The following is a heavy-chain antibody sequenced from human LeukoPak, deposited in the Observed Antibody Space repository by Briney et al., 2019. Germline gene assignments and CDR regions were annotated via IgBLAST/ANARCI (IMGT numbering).Heavy chain of an antibody. CDR2: TNAGNGNT. CDR3: AREAELACSSTSCYHNWFDP. D-gene: IGHD2-2*01. Sequence: GASVNVSCKASGYTFTSYAMHWVRQAPGQRLEWMGWTNAGNGNTKYSQEFQGRVTITRDTSASTAYMELSSLRSEDMAVYYCAREAELACSSTSCYHNWFDPWGQGTLVTVSS. V-gene: IGHV1-3*02. J-gene: IGHJ5*02. CDR1: GYTFTSYA.